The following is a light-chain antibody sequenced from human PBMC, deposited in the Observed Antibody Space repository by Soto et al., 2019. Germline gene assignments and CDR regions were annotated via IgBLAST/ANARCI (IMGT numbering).Light chain of an antibody. CDR2: CAS. CDR3: HHYGSSPRT. Sequence: EIVLTQSPGTLSLSPGERATLSCRASQSVSISYLAWYQQKPGQAPRLRIYCASSRATGIPDRFGGSGSGSDFTLTISRREPEDFAVYYCHHYGSSPRTLGHGNKV. J-gene: IGKJ1*01. V-gene: IGKV3-20*01. CDR1: QSVSISY.